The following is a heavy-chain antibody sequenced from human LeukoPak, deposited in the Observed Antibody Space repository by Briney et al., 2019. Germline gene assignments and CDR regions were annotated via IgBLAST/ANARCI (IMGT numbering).Heavy chain of an antibody. Sequence: GGSLRLSCVASGFSIDSYGMGWVRQVPGKGLEWVSGINQNGESIGYADSVKGRFTISRDNARRSQHLQMNSLRAEDTAVYYCARFTDPYYDFWSGYYGNWFDPWGQGTLVTVSS. CDR1: GFSIDSYG. V-gene: IGHV3-20*04. CDR3: ARFTDPYYDFWSGYYGNWFDP. J-gene: IGHJ5*02. CDR2: INQNGESI. D-gene: IGHD3-3*01.